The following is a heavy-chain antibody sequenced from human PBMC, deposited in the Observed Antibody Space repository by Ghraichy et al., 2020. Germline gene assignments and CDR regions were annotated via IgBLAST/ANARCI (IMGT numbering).Heavy chain of an antibody. CDR1: GGSFSGYY. V-gene: IGHV4-34*01. CDR3: ARGGGRSDY. CDR2: INHSGST. Sequence: TLSLTCAVYGGSFSGYYWSWIRQPPGKGLEWIGEINHSGSTNYNPSLKSRVTISVDTSKNQFSLKLSSVTAADTAVYYCARGGGRSDYWGQGTLVTVSS. J-gene: IGHJ4*02. D-gene: IGHD1-26*01.